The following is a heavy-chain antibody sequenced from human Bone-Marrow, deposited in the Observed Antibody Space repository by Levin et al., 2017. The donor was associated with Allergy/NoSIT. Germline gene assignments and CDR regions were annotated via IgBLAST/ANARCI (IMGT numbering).Heavy chain of an antibody. CDR1: GGSISSGGSS. J-gene: IGHJ5*02. CDR2: IFHTGST. Sequence: SETLSLTCAPSGGSISSGGSSWSWIRQPPGKGLEWIGYIFHTGSTYYNSSLKSRVTISVDRSKNQFSLKLTSVTAADTAVYYCARSFTMLRGGFDPWGQGILVTVSS. D-gene: IGHD3-10*01. V-gene: IGHV4-30-2*01. CDR3: ARSFTMLRGGFDP.